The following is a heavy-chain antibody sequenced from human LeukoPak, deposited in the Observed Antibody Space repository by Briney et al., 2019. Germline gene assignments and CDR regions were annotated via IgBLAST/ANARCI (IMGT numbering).Heavy chain of an antibody. Sequence: GALRLSCAVSGFTFSGYDVSWVREAPGKGLECIGHISNSGGTNHNSSLTSRLTISVDTSKNQFSLKLSSVIAADTAMYYCARDTYIRPPKGWHDWFDPWGQGTLVTVSS. CDR3: ARDTYIRPPKGWHDWFDP. CDR2: ISNSGGT. D-gene: IGHD1-14*01. CDR1: GFTFSGYD. J-gene: IGHJ5*02. V-gene: IGHV4-59*01.